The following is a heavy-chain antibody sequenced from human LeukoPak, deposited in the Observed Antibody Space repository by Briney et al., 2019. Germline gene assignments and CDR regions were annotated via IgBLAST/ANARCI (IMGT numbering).Heavy chain of an antibody. J-gene: IGHJ4*02. Sequence: GGSLRLSCAASGFTFSSYGMHWVRQAPGKGLEWVAVISYDGSNKYYADSVKGRFTISRDNSRNTLYLQMNSLRAEDTAVYYCAKAGFYGDYADYWGQGTLVTVSS. D-gene: IGHD4-17*01. CDR3: AKAGFYGDYADY. CDR2: ISYDGSNK. V-gene: IGHV3-30*18. CDR1: GFTFSSYG.